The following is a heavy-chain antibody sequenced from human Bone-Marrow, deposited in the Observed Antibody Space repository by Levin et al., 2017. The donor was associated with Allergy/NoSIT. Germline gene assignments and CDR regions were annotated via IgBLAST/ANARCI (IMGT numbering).Heavy chain of an antibody. CDR1: GFTFSSYW. CDR3: ARGRRYFDC. D-gene: IGHD3-9*01. CDR2: INTDGSDT. V-gene: IGHV3-74*01. J-gene: IGHJ4*02. Sequence: PGGSLRLSCAVSGFTFSSYWMHWVRQVPGKGLVWVSRINTDGSDTNYADSVKGRFTISRDNAKNTLYLQMNSLRAEDTAVYYCARGRRYFDCWGRGILVTVSS.